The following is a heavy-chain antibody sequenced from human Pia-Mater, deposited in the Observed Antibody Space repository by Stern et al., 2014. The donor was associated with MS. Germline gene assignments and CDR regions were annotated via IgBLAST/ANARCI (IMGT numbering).Heavy chain of an antibody. CDR2: IYNTGIT. CDR1: GGSISRGDYY. J-gene: IGHJ6*02. V-gene: IGHV4-30-4*08. D-gene: IGHD6-13*01. Sequence: VQLVESGPGLVKPSQALSLTCTVSGGSISRGDYYWSWIRQSPGKGLEYIGHIYNTGITYYNPSLKGRVTIPIDTSPNQFSVSLGSGTAADTAVYYCVRDVYQPSLYSYNMDVWGQGTTVTVSS. CDR3: VRDVYQPSLYSYNMDV.